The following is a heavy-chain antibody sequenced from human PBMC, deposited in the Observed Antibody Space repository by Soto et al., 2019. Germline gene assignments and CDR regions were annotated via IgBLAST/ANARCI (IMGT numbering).Heavy chain of an antibody. V-gene: IGHV3-23*01. CDR1: GFTFSSYA. D-gene: IGHD3-3*01. CDR2: ISGSGGST. J-gene: IGHJ6*03. CDR3: AKVLNDFWSGYPYYYYMDV. Sequence: GGSLRLSCAASGFTFSSYAMSWVRQAPGKGLEWVSAISGSGGSTYYADSVKGRFTISRDNSKNTLYLQMNSLRAEDTAVYYCAKVLNDFWSGYPYYYYMDVWGKGTTVTVSS.